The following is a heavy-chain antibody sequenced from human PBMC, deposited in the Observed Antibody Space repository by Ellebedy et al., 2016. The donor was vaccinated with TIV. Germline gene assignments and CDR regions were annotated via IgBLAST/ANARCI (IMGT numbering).Heavy chain of an antibody. CDR2: ISGSGYST. J-gene: IGHJ3*02. CDR1: GFTFSYYA. Sequence: PGGSLRLSCAASGFTFSYYAMSWVRQAPGKGLEWVSTISGSGYSTYYADSVKGRFTISRDNSKNTLYLQMSSLGAEDPAVYYCAKDRHINYYDTSAYYASPPAFDIWGQGTMVTVSS. V-gene: IGHV3-23*01. D-gene: IGHD3-22*01. CDR3: AKDRHINYYDTSAYYASPPAFDI.